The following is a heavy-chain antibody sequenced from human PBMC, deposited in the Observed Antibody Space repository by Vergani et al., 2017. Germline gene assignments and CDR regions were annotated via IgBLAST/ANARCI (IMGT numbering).Heavy chain of an antibody. CDR1: GFTFSNYW. V-gene: IGHV3-74*01. CDR2: INSDGDST. J-gene: IGHJ6*03. Sequence: VQLVESGGGLVQPGGSLRLSCTASGFTFSNYWMQWVRHAPGKGLMWVSRINSDGDSTSYADSVKGRFTISRDNAKNTLYLQMDSRIAEDTAVYYCARDGWELLDYFYYMDVWGKGTTVTVSS. CDR3: ARDGWELLDYFYYMDV. D-gene: IGHD1-26*01.